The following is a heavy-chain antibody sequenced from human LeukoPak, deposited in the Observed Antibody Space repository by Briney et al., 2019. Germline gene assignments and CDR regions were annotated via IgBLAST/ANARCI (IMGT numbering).Heavy chain of an antibody. V-gene: IGHV4-4*07. D-gene: IGHD5-18*01. CDR3: ARGGTAMVTVGYFDY. CDR1: GGSISSYY. J-gene: IGHJ4*02. CDR2: IYTSGST. Sequence: PSETLSLTCTVSGGSISSYYWSWIRQPAGKGLEWIGRIYTSGSTNYNPSLKSRVTMSVDTSKNQFSLKLSSVTAADTAVYYCARGGTAMVTVGYFDYWGQGTLVTVSS.